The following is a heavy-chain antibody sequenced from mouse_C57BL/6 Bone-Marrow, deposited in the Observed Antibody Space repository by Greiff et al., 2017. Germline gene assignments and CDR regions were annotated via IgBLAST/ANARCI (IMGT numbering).Heavy chain of an antibody. Sequence: EVQLVESGGDLVKPGGSLKLSCAASGFTFSSYGMSWVRPTPDTRLEWVATICSGGSYTYYPDSVKGRFTISRDNAKNTLYLQMSSLKAEDTAMYYCARHRLRLFAYWGQGTLVTVSA. CDR2: ICSGGSYT. CDR1: GFTFSSYG. CDR3: ARHRLRLFAY. J-gene: IGHJ3*01. D-gene: IGHD2-4*01. V-gene: IGHV5-6*01.